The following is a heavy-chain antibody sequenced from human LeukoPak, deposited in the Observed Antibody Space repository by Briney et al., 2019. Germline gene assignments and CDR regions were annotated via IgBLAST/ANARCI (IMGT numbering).Heavy chain of an antibody. CDR3: ARGRNYGFDV. CDR1: GFTFSSYG. V-gene: IGHV3-33*01. D-gene: IGHD1-14*01. Sequence: PGRSLRLSCAASGFTFSSYGMYWVRQAPGKGLEWVALIWYDGSNKYYADSVKGRFTISRDNSKNTLYLQLESLRDEDTAVYYCARGRNYGFDVWGQGTMVIVSS. CDR2: IWYDGSNK. J-gene: IGHJ3*01.